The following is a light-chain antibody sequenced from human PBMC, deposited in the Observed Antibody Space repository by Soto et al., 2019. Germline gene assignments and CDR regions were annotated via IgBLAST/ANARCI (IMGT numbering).Light chain of an antibody. Sequence: DIQMTQSPSSLSASVGDRVTITCQASQDIGIYLHWYQQKPGKAPKLLINDASNLETGVPSRFSGSGSGTDFTLTITSLQPEDFATYYCQQTSSAPFTFGPGTKVDIK. CDR2: DAS. J-gene: IGKJ3*01. CDR1: QDIGIY. CDR3: QQTSSAPFT. V-gene: IGKV1-33*01.